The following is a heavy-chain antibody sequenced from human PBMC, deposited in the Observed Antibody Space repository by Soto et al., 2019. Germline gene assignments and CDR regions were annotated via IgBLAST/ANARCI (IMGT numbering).Heavy chain of an antibody. D-gene: IGHD2-2*01. Sequence: PEWSLRPSCGASGLTVSSYAMSWVRQGPGKGLGGASAISVSGGITYYADSVKGRFTISRDNSKNTLYLQMNSLRAEDTAVYYSANGAVTDIVVNIADRSSESWGQGTMVNVSS. CDR1: GLTVSSYA. V-gene: IGHV3-23*01. J-gene: IGHJ4*01. CDR3: ANGAVTDIVVNIADRSSES. CDR2: ISVSGGIT.